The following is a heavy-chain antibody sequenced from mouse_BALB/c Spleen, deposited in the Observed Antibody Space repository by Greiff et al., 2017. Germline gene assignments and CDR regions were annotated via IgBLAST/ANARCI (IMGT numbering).Heavy chain of an antibody. CDR1: GFTFSSFG. D-gene: IGHD1-1*01. J-gene: IGHJ4*01. Sequence: DVKLVESGGGLVQPGGSRKLSCAASGFTFSSFGMHWVRQAPEKGLEWVAYISSGSSTIYYADTVKGRFTISRDNPKNTLFLQMTSLRSEDTAMYYCARCYYGSNYAMDYWGQGTSVTVSS. CDR2: ISSGSSTI. CDR3: ARCYYGSNYAMDY. V-gene: IGHV5-17*02.